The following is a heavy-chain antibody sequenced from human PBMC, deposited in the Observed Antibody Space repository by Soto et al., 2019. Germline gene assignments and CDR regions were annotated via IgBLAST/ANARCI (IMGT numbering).Heavy chain of an antibody. D-gene: IGHD3-10*01. CDR3: ARTMYYYGPRENFSFDY. Sequence: TLSLTCTVSGGSISSGGYYWSWIRQHPGKGLEWIGYIYYSGSTYYNPSLKSRVTISVDTSKNQFSLKLSSVTAADTAVYYCARTMYYYGPRENFSFDYWGQGTLVTVSS. V-gene: IGHV4-31*03. CDR2: IYYSGST. J-gene: IGHJ4*02. CDR1: GGSISSGGYY.